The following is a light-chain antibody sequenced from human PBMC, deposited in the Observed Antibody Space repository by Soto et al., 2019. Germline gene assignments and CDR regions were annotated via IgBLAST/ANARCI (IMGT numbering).Light chain of an antibody. V-gene: IGKV3-20*01. J-gene: IGKJ2*01. CDR2: GAS. CDR3: HHYGYGADT. Sequence: ELVLTQSPGTLSLSPGERATLSCRASESVRNNSLAWYQQHPGQAPRLLIFGASSRATGIPDRFTGSGSGADSSLTISRLEPEDSAVYFCHHYGYGADTFGQGTKLEIK. CDR1: ESVRNNS.